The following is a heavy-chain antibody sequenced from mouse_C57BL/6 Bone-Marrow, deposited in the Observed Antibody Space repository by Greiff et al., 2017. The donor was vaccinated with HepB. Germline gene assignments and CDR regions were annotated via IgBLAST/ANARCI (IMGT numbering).Heavy chain of an antibody. CDR3: TTPSNYERVWCVY. D-gene: IGHD2-5*01. CDR1: GFNIKDYY. J-gene: IGHJ3*01. V-gene: IGHV14-1*01. Sequence: EVQLQQSGAELVRPGASVKLSCTASGFNIKDYYMHWVKQRPEQGLEWIGRIDPEDGDTEYAPKFQGKATMPADTSSNTAYLQRSSLTSEDTAVYYCTTPSNYERVWCVYWGPEGLGTVSA. CDR2: IDPEDGDT.